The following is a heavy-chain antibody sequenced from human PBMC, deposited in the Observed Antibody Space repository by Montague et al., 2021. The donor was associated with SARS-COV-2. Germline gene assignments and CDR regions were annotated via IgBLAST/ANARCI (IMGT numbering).Heavy chain of an antibody. J-gene: IGHJ5*02. CDR3: ARHLAQYQPPRFDP. D-gene: IGHD2-2*01. CDR1: GYSFTSYW. CDR2: IDPSDSFS. Sequence: QSGAEVKKPGESLRISCKGSGYSFTSYWISWVRQPPGKGPEWVARIDPSDSFSSYNPSFQGHVTISADKSISTVYLQWSSLKASDTAMYFCARHLAQYQPPRFDPWGQGTLVTVSS. V-gene: IGHV5-10-1*01.